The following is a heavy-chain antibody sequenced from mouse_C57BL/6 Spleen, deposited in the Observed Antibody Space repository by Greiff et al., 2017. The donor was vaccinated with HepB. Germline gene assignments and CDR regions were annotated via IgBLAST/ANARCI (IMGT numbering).Heavy chain of an antibody. CDR3: ARGTDYGSSYGAMDY. Sequence: VKLQQPGAELVKPGASVKLSCKASGYTFTSYWMHWVKQRPGQGLEWIGMIHPNSGSTNYNEKFKSKATLTVDKSSSTAYMQLSSLTSEDSAVYYCARGTDYGSSYGAMDYWGQGTSVTVSS. J-gene: IGHJ4*01. V-gene: IGHV1-64*01. CDR2: IHPNSGST. CDR1: GYTFTSYW. D-gene: IGHD1-1*01.